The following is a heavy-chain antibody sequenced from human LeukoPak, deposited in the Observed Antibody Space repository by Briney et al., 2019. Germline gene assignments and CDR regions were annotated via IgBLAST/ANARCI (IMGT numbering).Heavy chain of an antibody. Sequence: ASVKVSCKASGYTFTGYYMHWVRQAPGQGLEWMGRINPSSGGTNYAQNFQGRVTMTRDTSISTVYMELSRLRSDDTAVYYCARGSDVLRFLEWLLSIDYWGQGTLVTVSS. J-gene: IGHJ4*02. CDR3: ARGSDVLRFLEWLLSIDY. D-gene: IGHD3-3*01. V-gene: IGHV1-2*06. CDR1: GYTFTGYY. CDR2: INPSSGGT.